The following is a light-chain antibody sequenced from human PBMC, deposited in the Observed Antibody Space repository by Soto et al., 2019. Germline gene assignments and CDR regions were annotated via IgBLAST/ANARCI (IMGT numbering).Light chain of an antibody. V-gene: IGLV4-69*02. CDR1: SGHSAYA. J-gene: IGLJ2*01. CDR3: QTWGSGIHVV. Sequence: QSVLTQSPSASASLGASVKFTCSLSSGHSAYAIAWHQQHPEKGPRFLMKLNADGSHTKGDGIRDRFSGSSSGTERYLTISSLQSEDEADYYCQTWGSGIHVVFGGGTKLTVL. CDR2: LNADGSH.